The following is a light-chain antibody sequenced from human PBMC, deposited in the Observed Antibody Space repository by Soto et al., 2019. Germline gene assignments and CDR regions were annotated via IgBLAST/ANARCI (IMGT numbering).Light chain of an antibody. Sequence: QAVVTQEPSLTVSPGGTVTLTCGSSTGAVTSGHYPYWFQQKPGQAPRTPIYDTSNKHSWTPARFSGSLLGGKAALTLSGAQPEDEAEYYCLIYSSGPYVFGPGTKVTVL. V-gene: IGLV7-46*01. CDR3: LIYSSGPYV. CDR2: DTS. J-gene: IGLJ1*01. CDR1: TGAVTSGHY.